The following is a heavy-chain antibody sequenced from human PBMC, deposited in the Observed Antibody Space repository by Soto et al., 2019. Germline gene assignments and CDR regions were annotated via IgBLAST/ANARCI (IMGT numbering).Heavy chain of an antibody. V-gene: IGHV3-23*01. D-gene: IGHD4-17*01. CDR1: GFTFSSSG. Sequence: EGQLLQSGGGLVQPGESLRLSCAASGFTFSSSGMSWVRQAPRKGLEWVSSISIRGDYRYYADSVKGRFTISRDNSKNTLYLQMSSLTAEDTALYYCANHGGFDFWGQGTMVAVSS. CDR2: ISIRGDYR. J-gene: IGHJ3*01. CDR3: ANHGGFDF.